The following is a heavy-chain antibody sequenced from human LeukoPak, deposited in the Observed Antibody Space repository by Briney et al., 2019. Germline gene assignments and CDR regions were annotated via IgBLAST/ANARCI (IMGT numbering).Heavy chain of an antibody. V-gene: IGHV4-4*02. J-gene: IGHJ4*02. CDR2: IYHSGST. CDR3: ARRRGYCSSTSCYMRFDY. CDR1: GGSISSSNW. Sequence: SETLSLTCAVSGGSISSSNWWSWIRQPPGKGLEWIGEIYHSGSTNYNPSLKSRVTISVDKSKTQFSLKLSSVTAADTAVYYCARRRGYCSSTSCYMRFDYWGQGTLVTVSS. D-gene: IGHD2-2*01.